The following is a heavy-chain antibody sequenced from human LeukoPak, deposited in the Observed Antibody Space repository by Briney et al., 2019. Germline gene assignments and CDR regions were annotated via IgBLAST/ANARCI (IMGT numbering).Heavy chain of an antibody. CDR1: GGSISGDH. J-gene: IGHJ3*02. V-gene: IGHV4-59*08. CDR2: IYYSGNT. Sequence: TETLSLTCTVSGGSISGDHWNWIRQPPGKGLEWIGNIYYSGNTNYNPSLKSRVTISVDTSKNQFSLKLSSVTAADTAVYYCARRNDFDIWGQGTMVTVSS. CDR3: ARRNDFDI.